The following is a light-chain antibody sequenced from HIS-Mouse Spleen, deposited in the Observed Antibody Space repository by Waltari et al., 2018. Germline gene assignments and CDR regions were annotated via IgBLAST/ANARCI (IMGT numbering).Light chain of an antibody. Sequence: QSALTQPASVSGSPGQSITISCTGTSSDVGSYSLVPWYQQHPGKAPKLMIYEGSKRPSGFSNRFSGSKSGNTASLTISGLQAEDEADYYCCSYAGSSTYWVFGGGTKLTVL. CDR1: SSDVGSYSL. CDR3: CSYAGSSTYWV. CDR2: EGS. V-gene: IGLV2-23*01. J-gene: IGLJ3*02.